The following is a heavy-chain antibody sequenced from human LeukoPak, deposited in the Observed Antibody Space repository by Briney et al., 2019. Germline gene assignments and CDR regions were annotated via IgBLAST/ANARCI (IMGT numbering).Heavy chain of an antibody. CDR3: AREPTSGREPTSGRPLDY. V-gene: IGHV4-4*07. CDR1: GGSISGYF. D-gene: IGHD5-12*01. Sequence: SETLSLTCTVSGGSISGYFWSWIRQPAGKGLEWIGRIYSSGSNNYNPSLKSRVTMSLDTSKNHLSLNLSSVTAANTAVYYCAREPTSGREPTSGRPLDYWGQGTLVTVSS. CDR2: IYSSGSN. J-gene: IGHJ4*02.